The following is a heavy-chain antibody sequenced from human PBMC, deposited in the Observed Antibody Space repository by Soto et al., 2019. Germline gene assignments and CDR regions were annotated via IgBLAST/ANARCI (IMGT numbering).Heavy chain of an antibody. CDR3: AKDLGSTEPESFDY. J-gene: IGHJ4*02. D-gene: IGHD1-26*01. V-gene: IGHV3-30*04. CDR1: GFTFSSYA. CDR2: ISYDGSNK. Sequence: GGSLRLSCAASGFTFSSYAMHWVRQAPGKGLEWVAVISYDGSNKYYADSVKGRFTISRDNSKNTLYLQMNSLRAEDTAVYYCAKDLGSTEPESFDYWGQGTLVTVYS.